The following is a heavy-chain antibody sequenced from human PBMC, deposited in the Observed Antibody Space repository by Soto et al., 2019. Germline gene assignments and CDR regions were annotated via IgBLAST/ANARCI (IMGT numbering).Heavy chain of an antibody. CDR1: GFTFSSYG. Sequence: RGSLRLSCAASGFTFSSYGMHWVRQAPGKGLQWVAVIWYDGSNKYYADSVKGRFTISRDNSKNTLYLQMNSLRAEDTAVYYCARQIQGYCSGGSCYPYYYYYGMDVWGQGTTVTVSS. CDR2: IWYDGSNK. J-gene: IGHJ6*02. CDR3: ARQIQGYCSGGSCYPYYYYYGMDV. V-gene: IGHV3-33*01. D-gene: IGHD2-15*01.